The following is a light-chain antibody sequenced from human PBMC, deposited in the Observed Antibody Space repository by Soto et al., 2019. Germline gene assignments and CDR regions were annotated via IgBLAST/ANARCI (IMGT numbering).Light chain of an antibody. Sequence: DIQMTQSPSSLSASVGDRDTITCRASQGISNYLAWYQQKPGKVPKLLIYAASTLQSGVPSRFSGSGSGTDFTLTISRLQPEDVATYYCQKYNSAPWTFGQGTKVELK. CDR2: AAS. V-gene: IGKV1-27*01. J-gene: IGKJ1*01. CDR1: QGISNY. CDR3: QKYNSAPWT.